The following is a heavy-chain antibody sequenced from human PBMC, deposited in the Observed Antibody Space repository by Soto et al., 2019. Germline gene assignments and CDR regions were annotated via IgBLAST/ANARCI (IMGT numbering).Heavy chain of an antibody. V-gene: IGHV3-21*01. D-gene: IGHD3-3*01. Sequence: GGSLRLSCAASGFTFSSYSMNWVRQAPEKRQERVSSISSSSSYIYYAESVKGRFTISRDNAKNSLYLQMNSLRAEDTAVYYCARDGSRYDFWSGFPTDFDYWGQGTLVTVSS. CDR2: ISSSSSYI. CDR1: GFTFSSYS. J-gene: IGHJ4*02. CDR3: ARDGSRYDFWSGFPTDFDY.